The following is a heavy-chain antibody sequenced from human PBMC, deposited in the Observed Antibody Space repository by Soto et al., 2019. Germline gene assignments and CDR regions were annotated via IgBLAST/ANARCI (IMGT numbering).Heavy chain of an antibody. CDR2: IYYSGST. J-gene: IGHJ5*02. CDR3: ASVSSVNSSSWYRWFDP. V-gene: IGHV4-59*08. D-gene: IGHD6-13*01. CDR1: GGSISSYY. Sequence: ASETLSLTCTVSGGSISSYYWSWIRQPPGKGLEWIGYIYYSGSTNYNPSLKSRVTISVDTSKNQFSLKLSSVTAADTAVYYCASVSSVNSSSWYRWFDPWGQGTLVTVSS.